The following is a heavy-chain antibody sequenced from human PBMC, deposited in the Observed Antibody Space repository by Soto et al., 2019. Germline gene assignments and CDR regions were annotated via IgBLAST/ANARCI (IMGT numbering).Heavy chain of an antibody. CDR1: LSHNTNGVG. D-gene: IGHD4-17*01. J-gene: IGHJ4*02. Sequence: LSHNTNGVGVGWIRDPPGKALEWLAPIYWNDDKRYSPSLKDRLAISKDTSSNQVVLTITNIDPGDSATYFCAQAGDYVLLTLGNRGPGTLVT. CDR2: IYWNDDK. V-gene: IGHV2-5*01. CDR3: AQAGDYVLLTLGN.